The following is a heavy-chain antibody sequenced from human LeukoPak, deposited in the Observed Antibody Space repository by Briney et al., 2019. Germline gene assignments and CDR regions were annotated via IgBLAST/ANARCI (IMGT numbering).Heavy chain of an antibody. V-gene: IGHV3-30*02. D-gene: IGHD1-1*01. Sequence: GGSLRLSCAASGFTFSSYGMHWVRQAPGKGLEWVAVIWYDGSNKYYADSVKGRFTISRDNSKNTLYLQMNSLRAEDTAVYYCAKDQYSYNWNDGYYYYGMDVWGQGTTVTVSS. CDR3: AKDQYSYNWNDGYYYYGMDV. J-gene: IGHJ6*02. CDR1: GFTFSSYG. CDR2: IWYDGSNK.